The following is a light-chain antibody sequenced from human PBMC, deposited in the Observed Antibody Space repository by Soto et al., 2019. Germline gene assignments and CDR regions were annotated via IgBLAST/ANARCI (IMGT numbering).Light chain of an antibody. CDR1: QSFSRY. CDR3: QEYRSPQRT. Sequence: EIVLPQSTGSLSLSPGERATLSCRSSQSFSRYLAWYQQKPGQAPRLLISGASSRATGFPDRFRGSGSGTDFSLTIGRLEPEDSAAYYCQEYRSPQRTFGQGTKLEIK. CDR2: GAS. V-gene: IGKV3-20*01. J-gene: IGKJ1*01.